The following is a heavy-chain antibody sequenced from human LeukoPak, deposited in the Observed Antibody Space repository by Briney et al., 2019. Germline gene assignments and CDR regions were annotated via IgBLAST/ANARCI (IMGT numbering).Heavy chain of an antibody. V-gene: IGHV1-18*01. Sequence: GASVKVSCKASGYTFTSYGISWVRQAPGQGLEWMGWISPYNGNTNSAQNFQDRVTMTTDTSTSTAYMELRSLRSDDTAVYYCARCISMIRGVIKDSFDIWGQGTTVTVSS. D-gene: IGHD3-10*01. CDR1: GYTFTSYG. CDR3: ARCISMIRGVIKDSFDI. J-gene: IGHJ3*02. CDR2: ISPYNGNT.